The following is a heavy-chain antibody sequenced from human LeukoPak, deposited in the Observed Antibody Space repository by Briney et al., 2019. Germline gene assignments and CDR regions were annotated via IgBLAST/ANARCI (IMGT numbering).Heavy chain of an antibody. Sequence: PGGSLRLSCAPSGFTFSSYWMSWVRQAPGKGLEWVANIKQDGSEKYYVDSVKGRFTISRDNAKNSLFLQMSSLRAEDTAVYYCARSRGYSFGYNLFDYWGQGTLVTVSS. CDR2: IKQDGSEK. CDR1: GFTFSSYW. CDR3: ARSRGYSFGYNLFDY. J-gene: IGHJ4*02. D-gene: IGHD5-18*01. V-gene: IGHV3-7*01.